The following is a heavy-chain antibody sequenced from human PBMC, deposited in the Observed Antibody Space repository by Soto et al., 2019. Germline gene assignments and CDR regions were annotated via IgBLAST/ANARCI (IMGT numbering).Heavy chain of an antibody. Sequence: PGGSLRLSCAAAGFSVSTSHISWVRQAPGKGLEWVSVIYSGGSTYYADSVKGRFTISRDNSKNTLYLQMNSLRAEDTAVYYCAREGRRDPQYYDSSPIDYWGQGTLVTSPQ. D-gene: IGHD3-22*01. CDR3: AREGRRDPQYYDSSPIDY. J-gene: IGHJ4*02. CDR1: GFSVSTSH. V-gene: IGHV3-66*01. CDR2: IYSGGST.